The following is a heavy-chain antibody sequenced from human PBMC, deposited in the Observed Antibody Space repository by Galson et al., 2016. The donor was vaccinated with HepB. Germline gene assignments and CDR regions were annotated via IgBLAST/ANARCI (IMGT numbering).Heavy chain of an antibody. Sequence: SLRLSCAASGFTFSDSAMHWVRQPSGKGLEWVGRIRKKANNYATSYGASVKGRFTISRDDSKDTAYLQMTSLKTEDTAVYYCATSSPSSQTANWGQETLVTVSS. D-gene: IGHD2-2*01. CDR3: ATSSPSSQTAN. V-gene: IGHV3-73*01. CDR2: IRKKANNYAT. CDR1: GFTFSDSA. J-gene: IGHJ4*02.